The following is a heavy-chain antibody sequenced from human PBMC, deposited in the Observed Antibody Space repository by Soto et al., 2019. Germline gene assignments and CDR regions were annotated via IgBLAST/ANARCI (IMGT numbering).Heavy chain of an antibody. CDR1: GYTFIDYL. J-gene: IGHJ4*02. D-gene: IGHD5-18*01. Sequence: ASVKVSCKASGYTFIDYLMHWVREAPGQGLEWMGWINANSGDTSYAQNFQGRVTMTRDASVSTIYMDFSRLRSDDTAVYYCARQLDTTMVTDYWGQGTLVTVSS. CDR2: INANSGDT. CDR3: ARQLDTTMVTDY. V-gene: IGHV1-2*02.